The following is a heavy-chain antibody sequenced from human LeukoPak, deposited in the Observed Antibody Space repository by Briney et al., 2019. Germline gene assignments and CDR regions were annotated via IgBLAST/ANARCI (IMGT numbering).Heavy chain of an antibody. V-gene: IGHV3-23*01. D-gene: IGHD2-2*01. CDR2: ISGSGSSR. Sequence: GGSLRLSCAASGFTFSSYAMSWVRQAPGKGLEWVSAISGSGSSRYYADSVKGRFTISRDNAKNALYLQVNSLRAEDTAVYYCARGVVPAAFDYWGQGTLVTVSS. J-gene: IGHJ4*02. CDR3: ARGVVPAAFDY. CDR1: GFTFSSYA.